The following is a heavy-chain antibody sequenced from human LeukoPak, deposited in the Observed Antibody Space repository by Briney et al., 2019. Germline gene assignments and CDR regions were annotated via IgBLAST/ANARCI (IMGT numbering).Heavy chain of an antibody. CDR1: GGSISSYY. CDR3: ARSLFSGYSYGYPFDY. V-gene: IGHV4-59*12. J-gene: IGHJ4*02. D-gene: IGHD5-18*01. Sequence: SETLSLTCTVSGGSISSYYWSWIRQPPGKGLEWIGYIYYSGSTNYNPSLKSRVTISVDTSKNQFSLKLSPVTAADTAVYYCARSLFSGYSYGYPFDYWGQGTLVTVSS. CDR2: IYYSGST.